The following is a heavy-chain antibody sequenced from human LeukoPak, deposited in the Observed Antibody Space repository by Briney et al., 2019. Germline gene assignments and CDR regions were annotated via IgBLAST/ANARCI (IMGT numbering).Heavy chain of an antibody. V-gene: IGHV1-18*01. CDR1: GYIFTNYG. D-gene: IGHD1-26*01. CDR3: ARAGYSRFVDGLYC. CDR2: ISAYNGNT. Sequence: ASVKVSCKASGYIFTNYGINWVRQARGQGLEWMGWISAYNGNTKYTQKLQDRVTMTTDTSTSTAYMALKTLRSDDTAVYFCARAGYSRFVDGLYCWGQGTLVTVSS. J-gene: IGHJ4*02.